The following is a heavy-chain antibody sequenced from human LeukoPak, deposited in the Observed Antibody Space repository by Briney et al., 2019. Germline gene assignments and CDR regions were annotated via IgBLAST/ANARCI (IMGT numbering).Heavy chain of an antibody. Sequence: SETLSLTCAVYGGSFSGYYWSWIRQPPGKGLEWIGEINHSGSTNYNPSLESRVTISVDTSKNQFSLKLSSVTAADTAVYYCARHKARLRWLQLQPYFDYWGQGTLVTVSS. CDR3: ARHKARLRWLQLQPYFDY. V-gene: IGHV4-34*01. CDR1: GGSFSGYY. D-gene: IGHD5-24*01. J-gene: IGHJ4*02. CDR2: INHSGST.